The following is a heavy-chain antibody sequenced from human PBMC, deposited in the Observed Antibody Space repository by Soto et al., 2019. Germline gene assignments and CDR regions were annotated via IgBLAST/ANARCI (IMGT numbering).Heavy chain of an antibody. J-gene: IGHJ4*02. CDR3: AACMGYDFWSGYYLSGSFDY. D-gene: IGHD3-3*01. V-gene: IGHV1-58*01. CDR1: GFTFTSSA. Sequence: QMQLVQSGPEVKKPGTSVKVSCKASGFTFTSSAVQWVRQARGQRLEWIGWIVVGSGNTNYAQKFQERVTITRDMSTCTAYLELSSLRSEDTAVYYCAACMGYDFWSGYYLSGSFDYWGQGPLVTVSS. CDR2: IVVGSGNT.